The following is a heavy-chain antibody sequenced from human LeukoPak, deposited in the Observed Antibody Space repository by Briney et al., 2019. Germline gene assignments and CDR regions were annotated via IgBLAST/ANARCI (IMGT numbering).Heavy chain of an antibody. J-gene: IGHJ6*04. CDR3: AGGGYIAAAGTSSEYYYYGMDV. CDR1: GGSVSGYY. V-gene: IGHV4-34*01. D-gene: IGHD6-13*01. Sequence: SETLSLTCAVYGGSVSGYYWSWIRQPPGKGLEWIGEINHSGSTNYNPSLKSRVTISVDTSKNQFSLKLSSVTAADTAAYYCAGGGYIAAAGTSSEYYYYGMDVWGKGTTVTVSS. CDR2: INHSGST.